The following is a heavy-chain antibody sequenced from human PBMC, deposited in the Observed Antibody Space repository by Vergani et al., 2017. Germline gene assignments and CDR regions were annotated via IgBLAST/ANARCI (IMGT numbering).Heavy chain of an antibody. J-gene: IGHJ6*03. CDR2: IKSKTDGGTT. D-gene: IGHD3-3*01. V-gene: IGHV3-15*01. Sequence: EVQLLESGGGLVQPGGSLRLSCAASGFTFSSYAMSWVRQAPGKGLEWVGRIKSKTDGGTTDYAAPVKGRFTISRDDSKNTLYLQMNSLKTEDTAVYYCTTDSRDFWSGGTRYYYYMDVWGKGTTVTVSS. CDR1: GFTFSSYA. CDR3: TTDSRDFWSGGTRYYYYMDV.